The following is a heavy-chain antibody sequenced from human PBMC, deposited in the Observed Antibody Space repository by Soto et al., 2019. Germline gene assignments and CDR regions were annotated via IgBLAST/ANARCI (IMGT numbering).Heavy chain of an antibody. Sequence: GGSLRLSCAASRFTFSGYGMHWVRQAPGKGLEWVAVISYDGSNKFYADSVKGRFTISRDNSKNTLYLQMNSLRAEDTAVYYCAKGGRAYCGGDCRYYFDYWGQRTLVTGSS. V-gene: IGHV3-30*18. CDR1: RFTFSGYG. CDR2: ISYDGSNK. J-gene: IGHJ4*02. D-gene: IGHD2-21*02. CDR3: AKGGRAYCGGDCRYYFDY.